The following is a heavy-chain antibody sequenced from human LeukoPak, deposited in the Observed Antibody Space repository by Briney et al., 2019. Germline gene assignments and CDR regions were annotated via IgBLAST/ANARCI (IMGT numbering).Heavy chain of an antibody. CDR2: IYHSGST. J-gene: IGHJ6*02. V-gene: IGHV4-4*02. CDR3: ARAPYSSAWRPYCYGMDV. D-gene: IGHD6-25*01. Sequence: SGTLSLTDALSAGSMSSSKWWSWVRQPPWKGLEWIGEIYHSGSTNYNPSLMSRVTISVDTSKNQLSVKLSSVTAADTAVYYCARAPYSSAWRPYCYGMDVWGQGTTVTVSS. CDR1: AGSMSSSKW.